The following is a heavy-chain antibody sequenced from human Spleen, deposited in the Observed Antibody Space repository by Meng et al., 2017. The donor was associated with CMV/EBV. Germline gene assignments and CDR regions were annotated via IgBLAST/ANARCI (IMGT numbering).Heavy chain of an antibody. D-gene: IGHD3-22*01. CDR1: GFTVSPYS. CDR3: ARVRDYYDSTSLGY. V-gene: IGHV3-21*01. Sequence: SGFTVSPYSVNWVRQAPGKGLEWVSSISSTDTYIYYVDSVKGRFTISRDNAKNTLYLQMNSLRAEDTAVYYCARVRDYYDSTSLGYWGQGTLVTVSS. J-gene: IGHJ4*02. CDR2: ISSTDTYI.